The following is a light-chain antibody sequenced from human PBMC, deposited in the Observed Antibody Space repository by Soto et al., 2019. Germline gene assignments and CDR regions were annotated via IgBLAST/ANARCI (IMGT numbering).Light chain of an antibody. Sequence: QSVMTQPPSVSAAPGQRVTISCSGSSSNIGGNSVSWYQQLPGTAPKLLIYDDDKRPSGIPDRFSGSKSGTSATLGITGFQTGDEAAYYFGSWDSSLSAYVFGTGTKLTVL. CDR1: SSNIGGNS. CDR3: GSWDSSLSAYV. CDR2: DDD. J-gene: IGLJ1*01. V-gene: IGLV1-51*01.